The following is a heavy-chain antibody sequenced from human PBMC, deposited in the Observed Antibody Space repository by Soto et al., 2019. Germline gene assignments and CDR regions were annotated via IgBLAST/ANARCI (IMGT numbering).Heavy chain of an antibody. CDR1: GGSFSGYY. CDR2: INHSGST. CDR3: ARGQLEVGGLGGSSTWGRGFDY. V-gene: IGHV4-34*01. Sequence: SETLSLTCAVYGGSFSGYYWSWIRQPPGKGLEWIGEINHSGSTNYNPSLKSRVTISVDTSKNQFSLKLSSVTAADTAVYYCARGQLEVGGLGGSSTWGRGFDYWGQGTLVTVSS. J-gene: IGHJ4*02. D-gene: IGHD1-26*01.